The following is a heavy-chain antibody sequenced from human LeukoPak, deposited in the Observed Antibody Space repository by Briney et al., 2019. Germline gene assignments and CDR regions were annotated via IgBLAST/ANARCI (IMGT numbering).Heavy chain of an antibody. CDR3: ANERRFFMFGQPEHDAFDI. D-gene: IGHD3-10*02. V-gene: IGHV3-30*02. J-gene: IGHJ3*02. CDR1: GFTFSSYG. Sequence: GGSLRLSCAASGFTFSSYGMHWVRQAPGKGLEGVAFIRYDGSNKYYADSVKGRFIISRDNSKNTLYLQMNSLRAEDTAVYYCANERRFFMFGQPEHDAFDIWGQGTMVTVSS. CDR2: IRYDGSNK.